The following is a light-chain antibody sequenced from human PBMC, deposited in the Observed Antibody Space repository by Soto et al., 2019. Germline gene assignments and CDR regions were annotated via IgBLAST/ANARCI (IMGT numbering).Light chain of an antibody. Sequence: QSALTQPRSVSGSPGQSVTISCTGTSSDVGAYNYVSWYQQHRGKAPKLIIYDVSKRPSGVPDRFSGSKSGNTASLTIPGLQADDEADYYCCSYAGSYTLWVFGGGTKLTVL. CDR3: CSYAGSYTLWV. CDR1: SSDVGAYNY. J-gene: IGLJ3*02. CDR2: DVS. V-gene: IGLV2-11*01.